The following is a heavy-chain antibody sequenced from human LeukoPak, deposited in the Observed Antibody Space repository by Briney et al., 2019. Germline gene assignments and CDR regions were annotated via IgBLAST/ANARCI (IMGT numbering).Heavy chain of an antibody. CDR3: ARVTEGDYGDY. D-gene: IGHD3-16*01. V-gene: IGHV4-59*12. CDR2: IYYSGST. CDR1: GGSISSYY. Sequence: SETLSLTCTVSGGSISSYYWSWIRQPPGKGLEWIGYIYYSGSTNYNPFLKSRVTISVDRSKNQFSLKLSSVTAADTAVYYCARVTEGDYGDYWGQGTLVTVSS. J-gene: IGHJ4*02.